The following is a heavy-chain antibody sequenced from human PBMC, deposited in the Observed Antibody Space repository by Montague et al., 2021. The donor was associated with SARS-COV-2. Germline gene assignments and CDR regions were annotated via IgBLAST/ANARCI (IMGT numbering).Heavy chain of an antibody. CDR2: IYYSGST. V-gene: IGHV4-39*07. J-gene: IGHJ6*02. D-gene: IGHD2-2*01. CDR3: ARDKAEYIVVVPAVPLAPGMDV. CDR1: GGSISSSSYY. Sequence: SETLSLTCTVSGGSISSSSYYWGWIRQPPGKGLEWIGSIYYSGSTYYNPSLKSRVTISVDTSKNQFSLKLSSVTAADTAVYYCARDKAEYIVVVPAVPLAPGMDVWGQGTTVTVSS.